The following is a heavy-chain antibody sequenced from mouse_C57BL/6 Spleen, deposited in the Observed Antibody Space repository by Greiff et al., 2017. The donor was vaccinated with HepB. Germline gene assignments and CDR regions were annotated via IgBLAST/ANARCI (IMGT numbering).Heavy chain of an antibody. CDR1: GYAFSSYW. V-gene: IGHV1-80*01. CDR3: ARGILLRYYFDV. Sequence: VQLQQSGAELVKPGASVKISCKASGYAFSSYWMNWVKQRPGKGLAWIGQIYPGDGDTNYNGKFKGKATLTADKSSSTAYMQLSSLTSEDSAVYCCARGILLRYYFDVWGTGTTVTVSS. D-gene: IGHD1-1*01. J-gene: IGHJ1*03. CDR2: IYPGDGDT.